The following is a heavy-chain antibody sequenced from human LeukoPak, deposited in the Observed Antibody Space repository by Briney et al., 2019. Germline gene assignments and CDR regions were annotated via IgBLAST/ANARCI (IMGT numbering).Heavy chain of an antibody. CDR3: AKVGLHPRVVPAAAVEY. D-gene: IGHD2-2*01. Sequence: PGGSLRLSCAASGFTFSSYAMSWVRQAPGKGLEWVSAISGSGGSTYYADSAKGRFTISRDNSKNTLYLQMNGLRAEDTAVYYCAKVGLHPRVVPAAAVEYWGQGTLVTVSS. J-gene: IGHJ4*02. CDR1: GFTFSSYA. CDR2: ISGSGGST. V-gene: IGHV3-23*01.